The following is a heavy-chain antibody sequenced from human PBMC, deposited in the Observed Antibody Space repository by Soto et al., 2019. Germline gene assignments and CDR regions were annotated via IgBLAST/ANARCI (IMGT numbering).Heavy chain of an antibody. D-gene: IGHD4-17*01. Sequence: ASVKVSCKASGYTFTSYGISWVRQAPGQGLEWMGWISAYNGSTNYAQKLQGRVTMTRDTSTSTVYMELSSLRSEDTAVYYCARDNYGDPNYYYYYYIDVWGKGTTVTVSS. V-gene: IGHV1-18*01. CDR1: GYTFTSYG. CDR2: ISAYNGST. CDR3: ARDNYGDPNYYYYYYIDV. J-gene: IGHJ6*03.